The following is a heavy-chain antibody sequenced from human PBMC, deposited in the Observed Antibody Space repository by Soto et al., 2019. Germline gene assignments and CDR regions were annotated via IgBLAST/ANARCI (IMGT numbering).Heavy chain of an antibody. CDR2: IKARSYNYAT. V-gene: IGHV3-73*02. J-gene: IGHJ4*02. CDR3: SRLGAGGDDRDSPPYYLDY. D-gene: IGHD3-16*01. Sequence: EVQLVESGGGLVQPGGSVIISCAASGFTFSGSAIHWVRQASGKGLEWVGRIKARSYNYATAYTASLKGRFTISRDDSKNTAYLQMNSLKTEDTAVYFCSRLGAGGDDRDSPPYYLDYWGQGTLVTVSS. CDR1: GFTFSGSA.